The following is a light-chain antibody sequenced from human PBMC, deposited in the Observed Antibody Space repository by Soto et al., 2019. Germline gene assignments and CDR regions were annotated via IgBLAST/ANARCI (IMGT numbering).Light chain of an antibody. CDR3: QQYNDWPFT. CDR2: VAS. J-gene: IGKJ3*01. V-gene: IGKV3-15*01. CDR1: QSVSSK. Sequence: EIVMTQSPXTRSVSPGERVTLSCRASQSVSSKIAWYQQPPGQAPRPIIYVASARATGIPARFSGSGSGTEFPLTISSLPSEDVALYSCQQYNDWPFTFGPGTKVDIK.